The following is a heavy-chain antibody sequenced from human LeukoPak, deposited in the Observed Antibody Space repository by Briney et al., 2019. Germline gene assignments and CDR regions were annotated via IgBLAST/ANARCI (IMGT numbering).Heavy chain of an antibody. CDR2: IKSKSERGPT. CDR3: TSNLYCSTSSCYTLDN. V-gene: IGHV3-15*01. D-gene: IGHD2-2*02. CDR1: GFTFSNGW. Sequence: GGSLRLSCAASGFTFSNGWMSWVRQAPGKGLEWVGRIKSKSERGPTDYAAPVKGRFTISRDGSTNTVYLHMNSLKTEDTAVYFCTSNLYCSTSSCYTLDNWGQGTLVAVSP. J-gene: IGHJ4*02.